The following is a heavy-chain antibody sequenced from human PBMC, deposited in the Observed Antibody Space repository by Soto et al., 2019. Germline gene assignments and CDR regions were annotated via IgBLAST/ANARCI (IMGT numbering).Heavy chain of an antibody. Sequence: SETLSLTCAVYGGSFSGYYWTWIRQPPGKGLEWIGEIKHSGGTNYNPSLKSRVTISVDTSKNQFSLKLSSVTSADTAVYYCARVATSGYYYYGMDVWGQGTTVTVSS. CDR1: GGSFSGYY. CDR3: ARVATSGYYYYGMDV. CDR2: IKHSGGT. J-gene: IGHJ6*02. D-gene: IGHD5-12*01. V-gene: IGHV4-34*01.